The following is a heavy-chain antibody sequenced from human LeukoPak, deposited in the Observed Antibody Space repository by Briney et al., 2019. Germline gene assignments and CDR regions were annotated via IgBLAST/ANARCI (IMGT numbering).Heavy chain of an antibody. CDR2: ISGSGGNT. V-gene: IGHV3-23*01. J-gene: IGHJ4*02. CDR3: AKDIQCTY. Sequence: SGGSLRLSCAASGFTFSSSAMTWVRQAPGKGLEWVSLISGSGGNTYYADSVKGRFTISRDNSKNTLYLQMNSLRAEDAAVYHRAKDIQCTYWGQGTLVTVSS. CDR1: GFTFSSSA. D-gene: IGHD2-21*01.